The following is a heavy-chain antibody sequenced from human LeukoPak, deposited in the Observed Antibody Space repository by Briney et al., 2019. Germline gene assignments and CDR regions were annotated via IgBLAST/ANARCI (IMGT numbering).Heavy chain of an antibody. Sequence: GGSLRLSCAASGFSFSSYAMSWVRQAPGKGLEWVSAISGSGGSTHYADSVKGRFTISRDNSKNTLYLQMNSLRAEDTAVYYCARDGRWLQLPPFDYWGQGTLVTVSS. D-gene: IGHD5-24*01. V-gene: IGHV3-23*01. CDR2: ISGSGGST. CDR1: GFSFSSYA. CDR3: ARDGRWLQLPPFDY. J-gene: IGHJ4*02.